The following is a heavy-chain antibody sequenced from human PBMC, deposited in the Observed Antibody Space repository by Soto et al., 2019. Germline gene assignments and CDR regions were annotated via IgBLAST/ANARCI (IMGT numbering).Heavy chain of an antibody. Sequence: GASVKVSCKASGYTFTGYYMHWVRQAPGQRLEWMGWINPNSGGTNYAQKFQGWVTMTRDTSISTAYMELSRLRSDDTAVYYCASIPDSSSLRYGMDVWGQGTTVTVSS. J-gene: IGHJ6*02. D-gene: IGHD6-6*01. V-gene: IGHV1-2*04. CDR2: INPNSGGT. CDR3: ASIPDSSSLRYGMDV. CDR1: GYTFTGYY.